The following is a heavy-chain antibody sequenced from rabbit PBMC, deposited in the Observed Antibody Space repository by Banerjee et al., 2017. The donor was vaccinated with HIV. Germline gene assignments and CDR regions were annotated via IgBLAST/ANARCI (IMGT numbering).Heavy chain of an antibody. D-gene: IGHD7-1*01. CDR2: IDPVFGST. V-gene: IGHV1S7*01. CDR3: ARILIPDYFNL. J-gene: IGHJ4*01. Sequence: QQLEESGGGLVQPGGSLTLSCKASGIDFSSYGMSWVRQAPGKGLEWIGYIDPVFGSTFYADWVNGRFTISSHNAQNTLYLQLNSLTAADTATYFCARILIPDYFNLWGQGTLVTVS. CDR1: GIDFSSYG.